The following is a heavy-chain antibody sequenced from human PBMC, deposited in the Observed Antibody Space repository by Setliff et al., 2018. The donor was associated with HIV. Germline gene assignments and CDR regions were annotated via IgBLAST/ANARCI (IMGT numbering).Heavy chain of an antibody. J-gene: IGHJ6*03. V-gene: IGHV4-34*01. CDR2: INHSGST. Sequence: SETLSLTCAAYGGSFSGYYWSWIRQPPGKGLEWIGEINHSGSTNYNPSLKSRVSISLDTSKKQVSLKLNSVTAADTAVYYCARGLSIFGVATPGFYSFMDVWGKGTTVTVSS. D-gene: IGHD3-3*01. CDR3: ARGLSIFGVATPGFYSFMDV. CDR1: GGSFSGYY.